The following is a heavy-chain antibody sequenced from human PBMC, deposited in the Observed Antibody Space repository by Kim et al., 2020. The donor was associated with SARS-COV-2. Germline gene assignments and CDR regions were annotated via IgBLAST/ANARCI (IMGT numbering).Heavy chain of an antibody. D-gene: IGHD6-6*01. V-gene: IGHV3-30*18. CDR2: ISYDGSNK. CDR3: AKESSSFSYYFDY. J-gene: IGHJ4*02. Sequence: GGSLRLSCAASGFTFSSYGMHWVRQAPGKGLEWVAVISYDGSNKYYADSVKGRFTISRDNSKNTLYLQMNSLRAEDTAVYYCAKESSSFSYYFDYWGQGTLVTVSS. CDR1: GFTFSSYG.